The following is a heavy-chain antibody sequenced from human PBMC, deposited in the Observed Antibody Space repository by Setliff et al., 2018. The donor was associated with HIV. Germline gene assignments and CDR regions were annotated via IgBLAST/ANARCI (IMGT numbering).Heavy chain of an antibody. Sequence: GGSLRLSCAASGFTFSKYWMHWVRQAPGQGLEWVSGINNETTTTTYADSVKGRFSISRDNAKNTLYLQMNSLRAEDTAVYYCARGTGDFWSGYSDAFDIWGQGTMVTVSS. J-gene: IGHJ3*02. CDR1: GFTFSKYW. CDR2: INNETTTT. V-gene: IGHV3-74*01. D-gene: IGHD3-3*01. CDR3: ARGTGDFWSGYSDAFDI.